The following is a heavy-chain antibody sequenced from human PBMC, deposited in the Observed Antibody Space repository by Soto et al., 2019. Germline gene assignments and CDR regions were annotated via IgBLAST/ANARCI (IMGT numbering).Heavy chain of an antibody. Sequence: SETLSLTCAVSGDSISSSNWWGWIRQPPGKGLEWIGYIYYSGTTYYNPSLKSRVTMSVDTSKNQFSLKLTSVTAVDTAVYYCARREFQGPMDYWGQGTLVTVSS. V-gene: IGHV4-28*01. CDR2: IYYSGTT. J-gene: IGHJ4*02. CDR1: GDSISSSNW. CDR3: ARREFQGPMDY. D-gene: IGHD3-10*01.